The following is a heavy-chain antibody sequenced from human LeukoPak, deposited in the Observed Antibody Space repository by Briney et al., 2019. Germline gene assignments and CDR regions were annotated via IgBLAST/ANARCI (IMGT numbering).Heavy chain of an antibody. CDR3: ARVRGYYGSGSYQYYFDY. CDR2: IYYSGST. J-gene: IGHJ4*02. Sequence: PSETLSLTCTVSGGSISSYYWSWIRQPPGKGLEWIGYIYYSGSTNYNPSLKSRVTISVDTSKNQFSLKLSSVTAADTAVYYCARVRGYYGSGSYQYYFDYWGQGTLVTVSS. V-gene: IGHV4-59*01. CDR1: GGSISSYY. D-gene: IGHD3-10*01.